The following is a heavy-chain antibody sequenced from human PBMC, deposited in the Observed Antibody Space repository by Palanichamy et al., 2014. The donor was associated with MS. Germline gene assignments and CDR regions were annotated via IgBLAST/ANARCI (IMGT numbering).Heavy chain of an antibody. V-gene: IGHV3-48*02. Sequence: EVQLVESGGGLVQPGGSLRLSCAASGFTFHTYIMTWVRQAPGKGLEWISYITSSSDTIYYADSVKGRFTISRDNVQSSLFLQMDSLRDEDTAVYYCAGDCSGGSCYSAFDTWGQGTLVIVSS. CDR1: GFTFHTYI. CDR2: ITSSSDTI. CDR3: AGDCSGGSCYSAFDT. J-gene: IGHJ4*02. D-gene: IGHD2-15*01.